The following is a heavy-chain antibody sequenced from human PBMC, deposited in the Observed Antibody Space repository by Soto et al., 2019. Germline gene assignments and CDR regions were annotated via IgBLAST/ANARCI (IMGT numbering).Heavy chain of an antibody. CDR2: ISSSSSYI. Sequence: EVQLVESGGGLVKPGGSLRLSCAASGFTFSSYNMNWVRQAPGKGLEWVSFISSSSSYIYYADSVKGRFTISRDNAKNSLYLQMNSLRAEDTAVYYCARGVGATTGREEYWGQGTLVTVCS. D-gene: IGHD1-26*01. CDR3: ARGVGATTGREEY. V-gene: IGHV3-21*01. J-gene: IGHJ4*02. CDR1: GFTFSSYN.